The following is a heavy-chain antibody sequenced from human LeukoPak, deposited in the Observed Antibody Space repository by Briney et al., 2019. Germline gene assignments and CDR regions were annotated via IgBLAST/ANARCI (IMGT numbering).Heavy chain of an antibody. D-gene: IGHD6-19*01. CDR2: MNPNSGNT. CDR3: ARGSLYSSGRKQGDY. Sequence: ASVKVSCKASGGTFSSYAINWVRQATGQGLEWMGWMNPNSGNTGYAQKFQGRVTMTRNTSISTAYMELSSLRSEDTAVYYCARGSLYSSGRKQGDYWGQGTLVTVSS. J-gene: IGHJ4*02. CDR1: GGTFSSYA. V-gene: IGHV1-8*02.